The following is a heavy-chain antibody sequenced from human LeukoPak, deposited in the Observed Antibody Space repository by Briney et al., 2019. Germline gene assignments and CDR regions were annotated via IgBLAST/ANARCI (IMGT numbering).Heavy chain of an antibody. CDR3: ARVVGARGYYYGMDV. J-gene: IGHJ6*02. V-gene: IGHV1-46*01. Sequence: AASVKVSCKASGYTFTSYYMHWVRHAPGQGLEWMGIINPSGGSTSYAQKFQGRVTMTRDTSTSTVYMDLSSLRSEDTAVYYCARVVGARGYYYGMDVWGQGTTVTVSS. CDR2: INPSGGST. CDR1: GYTFTSYY. D-gene: IGHD2-21*01.